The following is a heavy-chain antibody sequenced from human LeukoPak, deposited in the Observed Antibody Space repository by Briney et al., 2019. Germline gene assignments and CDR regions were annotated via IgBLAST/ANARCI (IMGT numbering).Heavy chain of an antibody. CDR2: ISSSGSTI. V-gene: IGHV3-11*04. CDR1: GFTFDDYA. CDR3: AKMMVDAFDI. Sequence: GGSLRLSCAASGFTFDDYAMHWVRQAPGKGLEWVSYISSSGSTIYYADSVKGRFTISRDNAKNSLYLQMNSLRAEDTAVYYCAKMMVDAFDIWGQGTMVTVSS. J-gene: IGHJ3*02. D-gene: IGHD2-8*01.